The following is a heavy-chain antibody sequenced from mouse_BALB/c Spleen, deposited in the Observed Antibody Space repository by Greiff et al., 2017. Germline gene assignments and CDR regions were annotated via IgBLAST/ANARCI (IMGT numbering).Heavy chain of an antibody. D-gene: IGHD2-1*01. J-gene: IGHJ3*01. CDR2: IWAGGST. CDR1: GFSLTSYG. V-gene: IGHV2-9*02. Sequence: VQVVESGPGLVAPSQSLSITCTVSGFSLTSYGVHWVRQPPGKGLEWLGVIWAGGSTNYNSALMSRLSISKDNSKSQVFLKMNSLQTDDTAMYYCARDRGGNYEGFAYWGQGTLVTVSA. CDR3: ARDRGGNYEGFAY.